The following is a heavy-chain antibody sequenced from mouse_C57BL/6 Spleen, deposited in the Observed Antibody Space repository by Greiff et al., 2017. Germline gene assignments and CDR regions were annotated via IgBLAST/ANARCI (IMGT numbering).Heavy chain of an antibody. CDR1: GFTFSSYG. Sequence: EVMLVESGGDLVKPGGSLKLSCAASGFTFSSYGMSWVRQTPDKRLEWVATISSGGSYTYYPDSMKGRFTISRDNAKNTLYLQMSSLKSEDTAMYYCARQDSNYFFDYWGQGTTLTVSS. D-gene: IGHD2-5*01. J-gene: IGHJ2*01. V-gene: IGHV5-6*01. CDR3: ARQDSNYFFDY. CDR2: ISSGGSYT.